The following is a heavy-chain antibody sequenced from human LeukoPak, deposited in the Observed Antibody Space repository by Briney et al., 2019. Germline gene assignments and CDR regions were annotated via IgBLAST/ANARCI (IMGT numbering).Heavy chain of an antibody. V-gene: IGHV1-69*13. CDR3: VRYDFWSGQNPYYYGMDV. D-gene: IGHD3-3*01. CDR2: IIPIFGTA. J-gene: IGHJ6*02. Sequence: SVKVSCKASGGTFSSYAISWVRQAPGQGLEWMGGIIPIFGTANYAQKFQGRVTITADESTSTAYMELSSLRSEDTAVYYCVRYDFWSGQNPYYYGMDVWGRGTTVTVSS. CDR1: GGTFSSYA.